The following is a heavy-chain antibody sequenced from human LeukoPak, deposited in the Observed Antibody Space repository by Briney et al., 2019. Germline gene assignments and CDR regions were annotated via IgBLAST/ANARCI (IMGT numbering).Heavy chain of an antibody. CDR1: GFTFSSYS. D-gene: IGHD3-16*02. Sequence: PGDSLRLSCAASGFTFSSYSMNWVRQAPGKGLEWVSSITGSSTYIHYADSVKGRFTIPRDNAKNSLYLQMNSLRAEDTAVYYCARGFADFVWGSYPSSYWGQGILVTVSS. CDR2: ITGSSTYI. CDR3: ARGFADFVWGSYPSSY. J-gene: IGHJ4*02. V-gene: IGHV3-21*01.